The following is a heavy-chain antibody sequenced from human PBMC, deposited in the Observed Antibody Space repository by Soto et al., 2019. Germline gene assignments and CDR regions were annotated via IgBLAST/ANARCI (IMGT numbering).Heavy chain of an antibody. D-gene: IGHD3-22*01. Sequence: GASVKVSCKASGFTFTSSAVQWVRQARGQRLEWIGWIVVGSGNTNYAQKFQERVTITRDMSTSTAHMELSSLRSEDTAVYYCAATSFYYYDSTDYYYYGMDVLGQGTTVTGSS. CDR1: GFTFTSSA. V-gene: IGHV1-58*01. J-gene: IGHJ6*02. CDR2: IVVGSGNT. CDR3: AATSFYYYDSTDYYYYGMDV.